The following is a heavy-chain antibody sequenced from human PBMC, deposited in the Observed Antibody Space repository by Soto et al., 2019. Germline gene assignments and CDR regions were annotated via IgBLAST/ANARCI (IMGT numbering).Heavy chain of an antibody. CDR3: TREAVSWDAGTRRYMDV. CDR1: GYIFKDHD. Sequence: QPQLVQSGTEVKKPGASLKVSCQASGYIFKDHDINWVRQATGQGLEWMGWMTPKSGYTGYAQKFEGRVTMTRDTSLNIAYMELTSLTSDDTAVYYCTREAVSWDAGTRRYMDVWGQGTTVTVSS. CDR2: MTPKSGYT. J-gene: IGHJ6*03. D-gene: IGHD1-26*01. V-gene: IGHV1-8*01.